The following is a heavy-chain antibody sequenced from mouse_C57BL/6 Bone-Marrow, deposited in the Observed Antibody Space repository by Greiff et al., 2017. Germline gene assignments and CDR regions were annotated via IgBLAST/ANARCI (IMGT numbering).Heavy chain of an antibody. V-gene: IGHV5-9-1*02. J-gene: IGHJ1*03. CDR1: GFTFSSYA. CDR3: TRDGDGYYGGYFDV. Sequence: EVQVVESGEGLVKPGGSLKLSCAASGFTFSSYAMSWVRQTPEKRLEWVAYISSGGDYIYYADTVKGRFTISRDNARNTLYLQMSSLKSEDTAMYYCTRDGDGYYGGYFDVWGTGTTVTVSS. CDR2: ISSGGDYI. D-gene: IGHD2-3*01.